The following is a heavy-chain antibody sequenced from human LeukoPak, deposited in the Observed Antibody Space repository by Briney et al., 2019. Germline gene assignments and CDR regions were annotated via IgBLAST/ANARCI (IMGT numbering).Heavy chain of an antibody. CDR1: GFTFSAYS. CDR3: AKIFSGMD. J-gene: IGHJ4*02. Sequence: HPGGSLRLSCAASGFTFSAYSMTWVRQAPGKGPEWVSTISGSGENIYFADSMKGRFTISRDNSKNSLSLQLNSLRAEDTAVYYCAKIFSGMDWGQGTLVTVSS. CDR2: ISGSGENI. V-gene: IGHV3-23*01. D-gene: IGHD1-14*01.